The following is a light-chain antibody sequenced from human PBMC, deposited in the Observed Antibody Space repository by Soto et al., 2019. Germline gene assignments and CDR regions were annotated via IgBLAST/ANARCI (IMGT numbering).Light chain of an antibody. J-gene: IGLJ3*02. CDR2: EVS. CDR1: SSDVGGYAY. CDR3: SSYTISCTLV. V-gene: IGLV2-14*01. Sequence: QSALTQPASVSGSPGQSITISCTGTSSDVGGYAYVSWYQQHPGKAPKLMIYEVSNRPSGVSHRFSGSKSGNTASLTISGLQAEDEADYYCSSYTISCTLVFGTGTKLTVL.